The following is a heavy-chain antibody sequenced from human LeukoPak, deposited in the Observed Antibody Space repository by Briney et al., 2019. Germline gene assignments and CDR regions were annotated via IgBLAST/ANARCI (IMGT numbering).Heavy chain of an antibody. CDR1: GGSFSGYY. Sequence: PSETLSLTCAVYGGSFSGYYWSWIRQPPGKGLEWIGEINHSGSTNYNPSLKSRVTISVDTSENQFSLKLSSVTAADTAVYYCARGGRSQRFLEFLYYFDYWGQGTLVTVSS. D-gene: IGHD3-3*01. J-gene: IGHJ4*02. CDR2: INHSGST. CDR3: ARGGRSQRFLEFLYYFDY. V-gene: IGHV4-34*01.